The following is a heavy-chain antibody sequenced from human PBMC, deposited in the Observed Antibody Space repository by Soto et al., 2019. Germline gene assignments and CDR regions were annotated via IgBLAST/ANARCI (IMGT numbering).Heavy chain of an antibody. CDR2: IYHSGTT. CDR1: GYSISSSNR. Sequence: QVQLQESGPGLVKPSDTPSLTCAVTGYSISSSNRWGWIRQPPGKGLEWIGYIYHSGTTYYHPSLRRRVTMLVDTSKNQFPLKLSSVTAVDTAIYYWAMPLGGELPSYWYFDLWGRGTLVTVSS. CDR3: AMPLGGELPSYWYFDL. D-gene: IGHD1-7*01. J-gene: IGHJ2*01. V-gene: IGHV4-28*01.